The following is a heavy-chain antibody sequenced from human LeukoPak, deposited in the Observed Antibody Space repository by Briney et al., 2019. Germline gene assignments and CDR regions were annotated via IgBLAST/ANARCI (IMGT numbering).Heavy chain of an antibody. CDR3: ANAYGDYSNWFDP. Sequence: PGGSLRLSCAASGFTFSSYSMNWVRQAPGKGLEWVSSISSSSSYIYYADSVKGRFTISRDNSKNTLYLQMNSLRAEDTAVYYCANAYGDYSNWFDPWGQGTLVTVSS. J-gene: IGHJ5*02. CDR1: GFTFSSYS. D-gene: IGHD4-17*01. CDR2: ISSSSSYI. V-gene: IGHV3-21*04.